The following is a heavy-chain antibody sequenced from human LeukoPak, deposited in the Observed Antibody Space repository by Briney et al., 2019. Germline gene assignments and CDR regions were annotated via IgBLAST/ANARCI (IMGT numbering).Heavy chain of an antibody. Sequence: ASVKVSCMATLCTCISYAISWLRQAGAQRLEWMGRIIPIFGIAKYAQKFQGRVTITTYKSTSTAYMQLSSLRSEDTAVYYYARKSDWYEPNHAFDIWGQGTMVTVSS. CDR1: LCTCISYA. J-gene: IGHJ3*02. V-gene: IGHV1-69*04. CDR2: IIPIFGIA. CDR3: ARKSDWYEPNHAFDI. D-gene: IGHD1-1*01.